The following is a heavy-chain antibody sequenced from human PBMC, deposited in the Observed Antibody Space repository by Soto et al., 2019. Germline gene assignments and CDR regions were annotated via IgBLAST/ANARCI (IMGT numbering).Heavy chain of an antibody. J-gene: IGHJ4*02. D-gene: IGHD3-3*01. Sequence: QVTLNESGPTQVKPRQTLTLTCTFSGFSLTTSGVGVGWIRQSPGKAPEGLALIYWDVDKPDSSSLKSRLTITKDTTKNQVVLTMADLDPADTSTYYCAHRVLRTVFGLVTTTAIYFDFWGQGTPVAVSS. V-gene: IGHV2-5*02. CDR1: GFSLTTSGVG. CDR2: IYWDVDK. CDR3: AHRVLRTVFGLVTTTAIYFDF.